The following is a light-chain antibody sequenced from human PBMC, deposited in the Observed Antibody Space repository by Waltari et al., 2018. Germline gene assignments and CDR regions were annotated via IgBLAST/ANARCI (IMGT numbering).Light chain of an antibody. CDR2: KNK. V-gene: IGLV3-25*03. CDR1: PLPDPY. CDR3: QSAETTLDFQIF. Sequence: SYDLTQPPSVSISPGQTPRITCSGDPLPDPYVSWSQKRPGQAPVLMIYKNKERPSGIPGRFSAAREGTTVTLTIGAVQPEDEADYYCQSAETTLDFQIFFGGGTRLTVL. J-gene: IGLJ2*01.